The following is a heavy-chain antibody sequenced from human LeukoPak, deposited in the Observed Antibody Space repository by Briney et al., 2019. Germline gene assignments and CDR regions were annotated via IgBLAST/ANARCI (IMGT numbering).Heavy chain of an antibody. Sequence: SETLSLTCTVSGGSISSGGYYWSWIRQPPGKGLEWIGYIYHSGSTYYNPSLKSRVTISVDTSKNQFSLKLSSVTAADTAVYYCARHLARGYCSSTSCYPHAFDIWGQGTMVTVSS. CDR3: ARHLARGYCSSTSCYPHAFDI. V-gene: IGHV4-30-2*03. CDR1: GGSISSGGYY. CDR2: IYHSGST. D-gene: IGHD2-2*01. J-gene: IGHJ3*02.